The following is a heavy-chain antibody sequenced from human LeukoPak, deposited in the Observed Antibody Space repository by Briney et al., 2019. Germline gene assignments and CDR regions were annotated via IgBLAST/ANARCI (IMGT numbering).Heavy chain of an antibody. CDR3: ARDYYDSSGYPNWFDP. J-gene: IGHJ5*02. Sequence: SETLSLTCAVSGGSISSSNWWSWIRQPPGKGLEWIGEIYHSGSTNYNPSLKSRVTISVDKSKTQFSLKLSSVTAADTAVYYCARDYYDSSGYPNWFDPWGQGTLVTVSS. V-gene: IGHV4-4*02. CDR1: GGSISSSNW. CDR2: IYHSGST. D-gene: IGHD3-22*01.